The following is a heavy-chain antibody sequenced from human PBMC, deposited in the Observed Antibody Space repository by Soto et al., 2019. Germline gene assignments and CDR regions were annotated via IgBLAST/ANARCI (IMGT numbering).Heavy chain of an antibody. CDR1: GGTFNAHA. CDR2: IIPIFGTP. J-gene: IGHJ4*02. D-gene: IGHD3-10*01. CDR3: AKDLLWAHYFDY. V-gene: IGHV1-69*06. Sequence: GASVKVSCKGSGGTFNAHAISWVRQAPGQGLEWMGGIIPIFGTPNYAQKFQGRLTINADTSTTTAYLELSSLRSDDTAVYYCAKDLLWAHYFDYWGQGTLVTVSS.